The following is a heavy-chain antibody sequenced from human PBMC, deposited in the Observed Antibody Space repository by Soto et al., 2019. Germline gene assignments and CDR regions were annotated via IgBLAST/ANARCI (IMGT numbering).Heavy chain of an antibody. CDR3: ANSEYSRYKNIDV. V-gene: IGHV3-30*18. CDR1: GFTFDDYA. J-gene: IGHJ6*02. Sequence: GGSLRLSCAASGFTFDDYAMHWVRQAPGRGLEWVALISYDGSIKYYADSVRGRFTISRDNSKNTLYLQMNSLRAEDTAVYYCANSEYSRYKNIDVWGQGTTVTVSS. CDR2: ISYDGSIK. D-gene: IGHD5-18*01.